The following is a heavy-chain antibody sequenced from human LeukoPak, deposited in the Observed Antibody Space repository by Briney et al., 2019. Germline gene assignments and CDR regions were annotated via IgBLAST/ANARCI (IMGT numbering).Heavy chain of an antibody. CDR2: FYPGNSDT. V-gene: IGHV5-51*01. D-gene: IGHD3-16*01. CDR1: GYTFSSYW. Sequence: GEPLNISCKGSGYTFSSYWIGWVRQMPGKGLEWMGIFYPGNSDTKYSPSFQGQFIIPDDKSSSTCYRQCSSLKASDTAMYFCARPGYNDYVGAFDIWGQGTMVTVSS. J-gene: IGHJ3*02. CDR3: ARPGYNDYVGAFDI.